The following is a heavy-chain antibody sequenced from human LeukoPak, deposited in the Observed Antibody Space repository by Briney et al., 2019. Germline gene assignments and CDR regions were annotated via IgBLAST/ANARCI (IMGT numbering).Heavy chain of an antibody. Sequence: PGGSLRLSRAASGFTFSSYSMIWVRQAPGKGLEWVSSISSSSSYIYYADSVKGRFTIPRDNAKNSLYLQMNSLRAEDTAVYYCARGARGYYFDYWGQGTLVTVSS. V-gene: IGHV3-21*01. CDR3: ARGARGYYFDY. D-gene: IGHD3-16*01. CDR2: ISSSSSYI. CDR1: GFTFSSYS. J-gene: IGHJ4*02.